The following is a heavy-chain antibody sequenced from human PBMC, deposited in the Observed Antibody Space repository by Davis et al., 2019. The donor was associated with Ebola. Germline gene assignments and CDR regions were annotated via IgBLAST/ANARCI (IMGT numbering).Heavy chain of an antibody. Sequence: GGSLRLSCVASGFAFNTYAMSWVRQAPGKGLEWVAGISGSGVNTDYTDSVKGRFIISRDNSRSTLYLRMTSLRVDDTATYYCASGTYRLGDYWGQGALVTVSS. D-gene: IGHD3-16*02. J-gene: IGHJ4*02. CDR1: GFAFNTYA. CDR2: ISGSGVNT. CDR3: ASGTYRLGDY. V-gene: IGHV3-23*01.